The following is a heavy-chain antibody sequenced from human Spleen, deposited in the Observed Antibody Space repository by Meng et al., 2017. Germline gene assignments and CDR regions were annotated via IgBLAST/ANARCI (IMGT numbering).Heavy chain of an antibody. CDR2: IYHSGST. CDR1: GYSISSGYY. J-gene: IGHJ2*01. D-gene: IGHD2-8*01. CDR3: ARVDGYCTNGVCYHWYFDL. Sequence: GSLRLSCAVSGYSISSGYYWGWIRQPPGKGLEWIGSIYHSGSTYYNPSLKSRVTISVDTSKNQFSLKLSSVTAADTAVYYCARVDGYCTNGVCYHWYFDLWGRGTLVTVSS. V-gene: IGHV4-38-2*01.